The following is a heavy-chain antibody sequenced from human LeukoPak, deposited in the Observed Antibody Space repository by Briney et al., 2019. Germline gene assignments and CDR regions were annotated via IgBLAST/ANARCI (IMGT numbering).Heavy chain of an antibody. V-gene: IGHV4-4*07. J-gene: IGHJ3*02. Sequence: SETLSLTCTVSGGSISSYYWSWIRQPAGKGLEWIGRIYTSGSTNYNPSLKSRVTMSVDTSKNQFSLKLSSVTAADTAVYHCARDGCSGGSCYPEVNAFDIWGQGTVVTVSS. D-gene: IGHD2-15*01. CDR3: ARDGCSGGSCYPEVNAFDI. CDR1: GGSISSYY. CDR2: IYTSGST.